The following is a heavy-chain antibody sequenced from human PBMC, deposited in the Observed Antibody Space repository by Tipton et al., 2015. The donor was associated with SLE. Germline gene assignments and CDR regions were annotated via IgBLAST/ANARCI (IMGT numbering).Heavy chain of an antibody. V-gene: IGHV4-34*01. D-gene: IGHD4-23*01. CDR2: INHSGST. J-gene: IGHJ4*02. CDR3: ARGGPYGGNSDY. CDR1: GGSFSGYY. Sequence: TLSLTCAVYGGSFSGYYWSWIRQPPGKGLEWIGEINHSGSTNYNPSLKSRVTISVDTSKNQFSLKLSSVTAADTAVYYCARGGPYGGNSDYWGQGTLVTVSS.